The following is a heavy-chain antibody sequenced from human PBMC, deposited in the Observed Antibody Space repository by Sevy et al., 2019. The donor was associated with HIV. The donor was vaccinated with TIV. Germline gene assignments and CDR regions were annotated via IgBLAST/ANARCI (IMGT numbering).Heavy chain of an antibody. CDR3: TTERHYFDRNTGYHEIVPIAY. V-gene: IGHV3-15*07. J-gene: IGHJ4*02. D-gene: IGHD3-22*01. CDR1: GFTFTNAW. Sequence: GGFLRLSWAASGFTFTNAWMNWVRQAPGMRLEWVGRIKGKSNGGTTDYAAPVKGRFTISRDDSKNTLYLQMTSLKIEDTAVYYFTTERHYFDRNTGYHEIVPIAYWGQGRLVTVSS. CDR2: IKGKSNGGTT.